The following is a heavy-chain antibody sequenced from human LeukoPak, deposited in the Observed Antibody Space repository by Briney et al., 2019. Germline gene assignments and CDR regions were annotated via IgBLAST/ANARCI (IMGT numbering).Heavy chain of an antibody. Sequence: GGSLRLSCATSEFTFSAYAMNWVRQAPGKGLEWVSYISSSGSTIYYADSVKGRFTISRDNAKNSLYLQMNSLRAEDTAVYYCAGGTAMVPLFDYWGQGTLVTVSS. J-gene: IGHJ4*02. CDR3: AGGTAMVPLFDY. CDR1: EFTFSAYA. CDR2: ISSSGSTI. V-gene: IGHV3-11*01. D-gene: IGHD5-18*01.